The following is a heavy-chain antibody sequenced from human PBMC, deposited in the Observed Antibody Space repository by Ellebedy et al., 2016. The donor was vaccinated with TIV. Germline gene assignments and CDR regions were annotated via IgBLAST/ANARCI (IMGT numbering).Heavy chain of an antibody. V-gene: IGHV1-69*06. D-gene: IGHD6-19*01. CDR3: AREGIAVAGLQYYYYGMDV. CDR1: GGTFSSYA. Sequence: SVKVSXKASGGTFSSYAISWVRQAPGQGLEWMGGIIPIFGTANYAQKFQGRVTITADKSTSTAYMELSSLRSEDTAVYYCAREGIAVAGLQYYYYGMDVWGQGTTVTVSS. J-gene: IGHJ6*02. CDR2: IIPIFGTA.